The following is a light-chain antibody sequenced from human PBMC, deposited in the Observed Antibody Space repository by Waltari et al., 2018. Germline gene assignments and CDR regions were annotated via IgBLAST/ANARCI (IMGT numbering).Light chain of an antibody. CDR2: DAS. CDR1: QSVGRS. CDR3: QHYVRLPAT. V-gene: IGKV3-20*01. J-gene: IGKJ1*01. Sequence: ELVLTQSPGTLSLSPGERATLACRASQSVGRSLAWYQQKPGQAPRLLIYDASRRATGIPDRFSGSGSGTDFSLTISRLEPEDFAVYYCQHYVRLPATFGQGTKVEI.